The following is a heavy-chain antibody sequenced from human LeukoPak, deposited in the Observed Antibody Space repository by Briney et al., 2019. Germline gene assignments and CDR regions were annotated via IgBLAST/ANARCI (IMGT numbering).Heavy chain of an antibody. V-gene: IGHV3-21*01. CDR2: ISGISSDI. Sequence: PGGSLRLSCAASGVTFSTFSMTWVRQAPGKGLEWVSSISGISSDIYYVDSVKGRFTISRDNAKNSLYLQMNSLRAEDTAVYYCAKDRGNPYYDFWCGPRGYYGMDVWGQGTTVTVSS. D-gene: IGHD3-3*01. CDR3: AKDRGNPYYDFWCGPRGYYGMDV. CDR1: GVTFSTFS. J-gene: IGHJ6*02.